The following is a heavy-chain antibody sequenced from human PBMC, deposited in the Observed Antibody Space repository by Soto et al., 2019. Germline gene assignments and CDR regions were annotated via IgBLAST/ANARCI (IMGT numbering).Heavy chain of an antibody. J-gene: IGHJ4*02. CDR3: ARDRTGGYSSGWLPL. CDR1: GFTFSSYA. D-gene: IGHD6-19*01. V-gene: IGHV3-30-3*01. Sequence: PGGSLRLSCAAPGFTFSSYAMHWVRQAPGKGLEWVAVISYDGSNKYYADSVKGRFTISRDNSKNTLYLQMNSLRAEDTAVYCCARDRTGGYSSGWLPLWGQGTLVTVSS. CDR2: ISYDGSNK.